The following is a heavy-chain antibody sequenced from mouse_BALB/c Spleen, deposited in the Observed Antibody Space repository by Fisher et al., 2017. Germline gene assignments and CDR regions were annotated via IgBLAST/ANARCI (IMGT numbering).Heavy chain of an antibody. V-gene: IGHV1-42*01. D-gene: IGHD2-1*01. CDR3: ARSDLPGAMDY. Sequence: KFKGKATLTVDKSSSTAYMQLKSLTSEDSAVYYCARSDLPGAMDYWGQGTSVTVSS. J-gene: IGHJ4*01.